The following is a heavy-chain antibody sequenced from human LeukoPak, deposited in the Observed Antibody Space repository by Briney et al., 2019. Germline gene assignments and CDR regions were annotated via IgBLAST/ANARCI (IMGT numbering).Heavy chain of an antibody. CDR1: GGSFSGYY. V-gene: IGHV4-34*01. Sequence: PSETLSLTCAVYGGSFSGYYWSWIRQPPGKGLEWIGEINHSGSTNYNPSLKSRVTISVDTSKNQFSLKLSSVTAADTAVYYCAREPNYYYYYYMDVWGKGTTVTVSS. J-gene: IGHJ6*03. CDR2: INHSGST. CDR3: AREPNYYYYYYMDV.